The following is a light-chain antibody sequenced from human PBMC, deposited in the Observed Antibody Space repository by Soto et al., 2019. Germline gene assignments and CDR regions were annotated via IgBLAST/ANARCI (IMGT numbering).Light chain of an antibody. J-gene: IGKJ2*03. V-gene: IGKV1-5*01. CDR2: DAS. CDR1: QSISSW. Sequence: DIQMTQSPSTLSASVGDRVTITCRASQSISSWLAWYKQKPGKAPKLLIYDASSLESGVPSRYRGSGSGTDFTLTISGLQPDDLETYYCQQYNSFPYSVGQGTKVDIK. CDR3: QQYNSFPYS.